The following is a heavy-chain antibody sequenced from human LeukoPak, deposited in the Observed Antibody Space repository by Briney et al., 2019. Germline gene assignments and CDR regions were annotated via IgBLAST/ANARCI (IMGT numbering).Heavy chain of an antibody. CDR3: ARDGSVESGHYYFDF. Sequence: ASVKVSCKASGYTFTGHYIHWVRQAPGQGLEWMGWIHPNTGGTKYAQKFQGRVTMTRDTSIRTAYLELASLRSDDTAMYYCARDGSVESGHYYFDFWGQGTLVTVSS. D-gene: IGHD3-10*01. CDR2: IHPNTGGT. J-gene: IGHJ4*02. V-gene: IGHV1-2*02. CDR1: GYTFTGHY.